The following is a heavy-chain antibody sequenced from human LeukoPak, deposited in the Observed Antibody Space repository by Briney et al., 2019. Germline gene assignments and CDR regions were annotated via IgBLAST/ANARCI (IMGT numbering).Heavy chain of an antibody. CDR1: GFTFSSYA. Sequence: GGSLRLSWAASGFTFSSYAMHWVRQAPGKGLEWVAVISYDGSNKYYADSVKGRFTISRDNSKNTLYLQMNSLRAEDTAVYYCAKDFFARRYYYDSSGYYGVFDYWGQGTLVTVSS. CDR3: AKDFFARRYYYDSSGYYGVFDY. CDR2: ISYDGSNK. J-gene: IGHJ4*02. D-gene: IGHD3-22*01. V-gene: IGHV3-30-3*01.